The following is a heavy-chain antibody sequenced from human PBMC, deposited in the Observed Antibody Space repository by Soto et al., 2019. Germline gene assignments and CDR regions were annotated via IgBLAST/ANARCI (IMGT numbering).Heavy chain of an antibody. V-gene: IGHV3-53*01. D-gene: IGHD3-10*01. J-gene: IGHJ6*02. CDR1: GFTVSSHY. Sequence: EVQLVESGGGLIQPGGSLRLSCAASGFTVSSHYMNWVRQAPGKGLEWVSVIYNGGSTYYAESVKGRFTISRDNYENTLYLQMNTLRAEDTAVYYCARDRGGHYGMDVWGQGTTVTVSS. CDR3: ARDRGGHYGMDV. CDR2: IYNGGST.